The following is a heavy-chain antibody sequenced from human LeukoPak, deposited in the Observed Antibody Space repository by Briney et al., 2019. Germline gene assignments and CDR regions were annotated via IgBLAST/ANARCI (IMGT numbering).Heavy chain of an antibody. Sequence: SETLSLTCTVSGGSISSSSYYWGWIRQPPGKGLEWLGSIYYSGSTYYNPSLKSRVTISVDTSKNQFSLKLSSVTAADTAVYYCARQAVGSGYDYWGQGTLVTVSS. J-gene: IGHJ4*02. CDR1: GGSISSSSYY. CDR3: ARQAVGSGYDY. CDR2: IYYSGST. V-gene: IGHV4-39*01. D-gene: IGHD5-12*01.